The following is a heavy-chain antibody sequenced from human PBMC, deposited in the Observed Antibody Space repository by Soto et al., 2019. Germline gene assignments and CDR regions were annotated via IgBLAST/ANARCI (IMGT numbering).Heavy chain of an antibody. V-gene: IGHV1-18*01. CDR3: ARDPPPPDY. CDR1: GYTFASYA. CDR2: ISAYNGNT. Sequence: QVQLVQSGAEVKKPGASVKVSCKASGYTFASYAISWMRQAPGQGLEWMGWISAYNGNTNYAQKLQGRVTMTPDTPTSTAYMELRSLRSDDTAVYSWARDPPPPDYWGQGTLVTVSS. J-gene: IGHJ4*02.